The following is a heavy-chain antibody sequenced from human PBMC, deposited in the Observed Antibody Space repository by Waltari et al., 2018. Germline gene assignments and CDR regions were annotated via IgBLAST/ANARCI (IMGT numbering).Heavy chain of an antibody. CDR1: GFTFSSYW. V-gene: IGHV3-7*01. Sequence: EVQLVESGGGLVQPGGSLRLSCAASGFTFSSYWMSWVRQAPGKGLEWVANIKQDGSEKYYVDSVKGRCTISRDNAKNSLYVQMNSLRVEDTAVYYCARDHSGWYQYLYYFDYWGQGTLVTVSS. D-gene: IGHD6-19*01. J-gene: IGHJ4*02. CDR2: IKQDGSEK. CDR3: ARDHSGWYQYLYYFDY.